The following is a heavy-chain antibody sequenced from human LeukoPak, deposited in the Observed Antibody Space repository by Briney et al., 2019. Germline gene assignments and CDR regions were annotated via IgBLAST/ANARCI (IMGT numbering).Heavy chain of an antibody. J-gene: IGHJ4*02. V-gene: IGHV3-9*01. CDR2: ISWNSGSI. CDR3: AKDIATGNRLYYFDY. D-gene: IGHD1-14*01. CDR1: GFTFHDYA. Sequence: GGSLRLSCAASGFTFHDYAMHWVRQAPGKGLEWVSGISWNSGSIGYADSVKGRFTISRDNAKNSLYLQMNSLRAEDTALYYCAKDIATGNRLYYFDYWGQGTLVTVSS.